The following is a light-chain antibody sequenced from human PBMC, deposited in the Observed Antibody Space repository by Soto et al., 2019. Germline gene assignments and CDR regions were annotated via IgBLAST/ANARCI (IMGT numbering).Light chain of an antibody. CDR2: DNT. CDR1: SSNIGNYY. V-gene: IGLV1-51*01. J-gene: IGLJ1*01. CDR3: GAWDSSVNVYL. Sequence: QSVLTQPASVSGSPGQSITISCTGSSSNIGNYYVSWYHQLPGTAPKLLIYDNTKRPSGIPDRFSGSKSGTSATLAITGLQTGDEGHYSCGAWDSSVNVYLSGGGTKVTVL.